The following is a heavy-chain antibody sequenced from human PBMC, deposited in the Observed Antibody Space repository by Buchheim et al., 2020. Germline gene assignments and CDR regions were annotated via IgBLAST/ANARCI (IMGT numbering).Heavy chain of an antibody. CDR1: GFTFSSYS. CDR3: ARRTSRTDKPGIAVAGGVKY. V-gene: IGHV3-21*01. D-gene: IGHD6-19*01. CDR2: ISSSSSYI. Sequence: EVQLVESGGGLVKPGGSLRLSCAASGFTFSSYSMNWVRQAPGKGLEWVSSISSSSSYIYYADSVKGRFTISRDNAKNSLYLQMNSLRAEDTAVYYCARRTSRTDKPGIAVAGGVKYWGQGTL. J-gene: IGHJ4*02.